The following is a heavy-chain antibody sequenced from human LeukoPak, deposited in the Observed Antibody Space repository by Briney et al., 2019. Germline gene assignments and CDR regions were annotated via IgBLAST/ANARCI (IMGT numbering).Heavy chain of an antibody. CDR1: GYSFTSYW. CDR3: ARPYDSSGYYNDAFDI. CDR2: IYPGDSDT. Sequence: GESLKISCKGSGYSFTSYWIGWVRRMPGKGLEWMGIIYPGDSDTRYSPSFQGQVTISADKSISTAYLQWSSLKASDTAMYYCARPYDSSGYYNDAFDIWGQGTMVTVSS. V-gene: IGHV5-51*01. D-gene: IGHD3-22*01. J-gene: IGHJ3*02.